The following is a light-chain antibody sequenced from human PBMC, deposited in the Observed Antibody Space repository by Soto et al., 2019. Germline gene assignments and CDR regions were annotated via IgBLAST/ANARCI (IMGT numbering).Light chain of an antibody. J-gene: IGKJ4*01. V-gene: IGKV1-39*01. CDR2: AAS. CDR3: QQSYSTPPT. CDR1: QSISSY. Sequence: DIQMTQSPSSLSASVGDRVTITCRASQSISSYLNWYHQKPGKAPKLLIYAASSLQSGVPSRFSGSGSGTDFTLTISGLRPEDVATYYCQQSYSTPPTFGGGTKVEIK.